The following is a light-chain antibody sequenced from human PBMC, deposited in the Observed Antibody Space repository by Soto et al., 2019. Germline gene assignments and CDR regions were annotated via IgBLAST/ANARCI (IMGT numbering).Light chain of an antibody. Sequence: QSALTQPHSASGSPGQSVTISCTGTSSDVGGYNYVSWYQQHPGKAPKLMIYEVSKRPSGVPDRFSGSKSGNTASLTVSGLQAEDEDDYYCSSYAGSNSYVFGTGTKLTVL. J-gene: IGLJ1*01. CDR2: EVS. CDR1: SSDVGGYNY. CDR3: SSYAGSNSYV. V-gene: IGLV2-8*01.